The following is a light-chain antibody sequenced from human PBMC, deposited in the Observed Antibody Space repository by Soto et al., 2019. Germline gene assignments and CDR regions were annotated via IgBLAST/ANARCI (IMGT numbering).Light chain of an antibody. CDR2: GAS. CDR3: QQYNNWPPIT. J-gene: IGKJ1*01. V-gene: IGKV3-15*01. Sequence: EIVMTQSPATLSVSPGERATLACRASQSVSNKLAWYQRKPGQAPRLLIYGASTRATGVPARFSGSGSGTEFTLTISSLQSEDFAVYYCQQYNNWPPITFGQGTKVEI. CDR1: QSVSNK.